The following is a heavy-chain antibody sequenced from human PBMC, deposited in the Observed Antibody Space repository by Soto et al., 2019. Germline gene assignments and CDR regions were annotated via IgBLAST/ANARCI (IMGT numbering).Heavy chain of an antibody. V-gene: IGHV3-33*01. D-gene: IGHD6-13*01. CDR1: GFTFSTYG. Sequence: QVQLVQSGGGVVQPGGSLRLSCAASGFTFSTYGMHWVRQAPGKGLELVAVIWYDGSKIYYADSVKGRFTISRDNSKSTLYLQMNSLRAEDTAVYYCARPLEQHQLGFGMDVWGQGSPVTVSS. CDR3: ARPLEQHQLGFGMDV. J-gene: IGHJ6*01. CDR2: IWYDGSKI.